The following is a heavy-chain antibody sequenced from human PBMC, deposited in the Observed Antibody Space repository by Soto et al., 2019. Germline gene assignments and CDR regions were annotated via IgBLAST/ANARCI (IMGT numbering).Heavy chain of an antibody. CDR3: AMLGYCSSTSCYHFDY. V-gene: IGHV3-30-3*01. Sequence: GGSLRLSCAASGFTFSSYAMHWVRQAPGKGLEWVAVISYDGSNKYYADSVKGRFTISRDNSKNTLYLQMNSLRAEDTAVYYCAMLGYCSSTSCYHFDYWGQGTLVTVSS. CDR1: GFTFSSYA. CDR2: ISYDGSNK. D-gene: IGHD2-2*01. J-gene: IGHJ4*02.